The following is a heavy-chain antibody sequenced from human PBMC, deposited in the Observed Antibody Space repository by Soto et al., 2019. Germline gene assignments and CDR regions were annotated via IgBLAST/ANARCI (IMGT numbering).Heavy chain of an antibody. CDR3: TRGFSGAPTDY. V-gene: IGHV4-39*07. D-gene: IGHD3-3*01. Sequence: SETLSLTCTVSGCSISSSSYYWGWIRQPPGKGLEWIGSVYYSGHTYYNPSLKSRVTISVDTSKNQFSLEMRSVTAADTAIYYCTRGFSGAPTDYWGQGALVTVSS. J-gene: IGHJ4*02. CDR2: VYYSGHT. CDR1: GCSISSSSYY.